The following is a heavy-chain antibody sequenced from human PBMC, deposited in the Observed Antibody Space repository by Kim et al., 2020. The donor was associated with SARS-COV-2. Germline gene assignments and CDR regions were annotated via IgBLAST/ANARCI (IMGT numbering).Heavy chain of an antibody. D-gene: IGHD3-3*01. CDR2: ISSSSSTI. CDR1: GFTFSSYS. J-gene: IGHJ4*02. Sequence: GGSLRLSCAASGFTFSSYSMNWVRQAPGKGLEWVSYISSSSSTIYYADPVKGRFTISRDNAKNSLYLQMNSLRDEDTAVYYCAISLPDYDFWSGYLGLDYWGQGTLVTVSS. CDR3: AISLPDYDFWSGYLGLDY. V-gene: IGHV3-48*02.